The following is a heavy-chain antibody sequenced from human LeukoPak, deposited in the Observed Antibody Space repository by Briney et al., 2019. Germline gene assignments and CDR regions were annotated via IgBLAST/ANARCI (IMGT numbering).Heavy chain of an antibody. CDR1: GFTFSSYA. CDR3: VRFVVVPAAILYFDY. V-gene: IGHV3-23*01. Sequence: GGSLRLSCAASGFTFSSYAMSWVRQAPGKGLEWVSAISGSGGSTYYADSVKGRVTISRDNSKNTLYLEMNSLRAEDTAVYYCVRFVVVPAAILYFDYWGQGTLVTVSS. D-gene: IGHD2-2*01. J-gene: IGHJ4*02. CDR2: ISGSGGST.